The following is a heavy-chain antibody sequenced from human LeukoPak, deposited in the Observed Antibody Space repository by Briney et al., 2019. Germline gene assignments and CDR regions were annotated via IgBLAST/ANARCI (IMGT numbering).Heavy chain of an antibody. V-gene: IGHV4-4*07. D-gene: IGHD3-16*01. J-gene: IGHJ4*02. CDR2: VHSSGST. CDR1: GGSFSSHH. Sequence: SETLSLTCIISGGSFSSHHWGWIRQSAGKGLEWIGRVHSSGSTTYNPSLKSRVSMSLDTSKNRFSLQLSSVTAADTAVYCCVGEPGGGLLFDYWGQGTLVTVSS. CDR3: VGEPGGGLLFDY.